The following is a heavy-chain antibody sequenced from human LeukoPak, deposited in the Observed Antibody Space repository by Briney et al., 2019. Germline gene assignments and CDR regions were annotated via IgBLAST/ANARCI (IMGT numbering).Heavy chain of an antibody. CDR2: IRYDGSNK. CDR1: GFTFSDYY. V-gene: IGHV3-30*02. CDR3: AKGNSRGYSSGSIPFDY. Sequence: PGGSLRLSCAASGFTFSDYYMSWIRQAPGKGLEWVAFIRYDGSNKYYADSVKGRFTISRDNPKNTLYLQMNSLRAEDTAVYYCAKGNSRGYSSGSIPFDYWGQGTLVTVSS. D-gene: IGHD6-19*01. J-gene: IGHJ4*02.